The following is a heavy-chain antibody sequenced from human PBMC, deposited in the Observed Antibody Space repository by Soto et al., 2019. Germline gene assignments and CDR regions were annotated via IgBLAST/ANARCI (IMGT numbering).Heavy chain of an antibody. CDR2: MSHSGGT. Sequence: QVQLQQWGAGLLKPSETLSLTCAVYGGFVSSGSYYWSWIRQPPGKGLEWIGEMSHSGGTHFNPSLKSRVTLSVDMSKNQFSLKMSSVTAAETAVYYCARVERGTATTVVDAFDIWGPGTMVTVSS. CDR3: ARVERGTATTVVDAFDI. V-gene: IGHV4-34*01. D-gene: IGHD1-1*01. CDR1: GGFVSSGSYY. J-gene: IGHJ3*02.